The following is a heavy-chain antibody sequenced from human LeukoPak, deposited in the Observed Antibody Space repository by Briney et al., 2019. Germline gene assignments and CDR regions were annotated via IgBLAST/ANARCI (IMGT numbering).Heavy chain of an antibody. D-gene: IGHD6-19*01. CDR1: GGSFSGYY. CDR3: ATQPVAGYFDY. Sequence: SETLSLTCAVYGGSFSGYYWSWIRQPPGKGLEWIGEINHSGSTNYNPSLKSRVTISVHTSKNQFSLKPSSVTAADTAVYYCATQPVAGYFDYWGQGTLVTVSS. CDR2: INHSGST. V-gene: IGHV4-34*01. J-gene: IGHJ4*02.